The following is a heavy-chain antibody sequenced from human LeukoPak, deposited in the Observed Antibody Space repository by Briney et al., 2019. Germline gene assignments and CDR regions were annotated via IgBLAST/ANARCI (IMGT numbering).Heavy chain of an antibody. Sequence: PGGSLRLSCAASGFTFSSYGIHWVRQAPGKGLEWVSFKGRFTISRDNSKNTLYLQMNSLRAEDTAVYYCAKGAFRGYNYMDVWGQGTTVTVSS. D-gene: IGHD1-1*01. V-gene: IGHV3-30*02. J-gene: IGHJ6*03. CDR3: AKGAFRGYNYMDV. CDR1: GFTFSSYG.